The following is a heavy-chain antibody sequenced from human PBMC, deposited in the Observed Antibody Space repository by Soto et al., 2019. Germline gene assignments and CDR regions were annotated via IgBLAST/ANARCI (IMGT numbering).Heavy chain of an antibody. CDR3: ATRSGGGGAFDF. CDR2: TSSSGSTL. J-gene: IGHJ3*01. V-gene: IGHV3-48*03. D-gene: IGHD3-10*01. CDR1: GFTFSTYE. Sequence: ESGGGLVQPGGSLRLSCAASGFTFSTYEMNWVRQAPGKGLEWVSYTSSSGSTLYYADSVKGRFTISRDNAKNSLYLQMNSVRAEDTAVYYCATRSGGGGAFDFWGQGTMVTVSS.